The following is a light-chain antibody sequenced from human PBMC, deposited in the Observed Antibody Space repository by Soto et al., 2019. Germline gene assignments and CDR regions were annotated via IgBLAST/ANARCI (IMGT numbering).Light chain of an antibody. Sequence: AIRMTQSPSSFSASTGDRVTITCRSSQGISSYLAWYQQKPGKAPKLLIYAASTLQSGVPSRFSGSGSGTDFTLTISCLQSEDFATYYWQQYYSYPRTFGQGTKVEMK. J-gene: IGKJ1*01. CDR3: QQYYSYPRT. CDR2: AAS. CDR1: QGISSY. V-gene: IGKV1-8*01.